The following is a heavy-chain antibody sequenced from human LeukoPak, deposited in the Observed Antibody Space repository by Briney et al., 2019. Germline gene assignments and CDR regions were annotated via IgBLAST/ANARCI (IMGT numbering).Heavy chain of an antibody. CDR1: GYSITSAYY. D-gene: IGHD3-22*01. Sequence: SETLSLTCTVSGYSITSAYYWGWIRQPPGKGLEWIGRIYTSGSTNYNPSLTSRVTMSVDTSKNQFSLKLSSVTAADTAVYYCARAGYYYDSSGYWGHDYWGQGTLVTVSS. CDR2: IYTSGST. V-gene: IGHV4-38-2*02. J-gene: IGHJ4*02. CDR3: ARAGYYYDSSGYWGHDY.